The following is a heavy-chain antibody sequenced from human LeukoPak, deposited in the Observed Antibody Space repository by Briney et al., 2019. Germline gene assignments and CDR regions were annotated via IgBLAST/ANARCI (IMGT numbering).Heavy chain of an antibody. J-gene: IGHJ4*02. V-gene: IGHV3-21*01. CDR1: GFTFSTYS. CDR3: ARGETSVTSYLNF. CDR2: ISSSSDYI. Sequence: PGRSLRLSCAASGFTFSTYSMSWVRQAPGKGLEWVSSISSSSDYIYYADSVKGRFTISRDNAKNSLYLQLNSLSAEDTAVYYCARGETSVTSYLNFWGQGTLVSVSS. D-gene: IGHD4-17*01.